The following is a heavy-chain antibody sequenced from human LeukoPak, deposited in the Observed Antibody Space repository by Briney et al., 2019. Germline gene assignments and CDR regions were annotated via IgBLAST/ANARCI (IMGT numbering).Heavy chain of an antibody. J-gene: IGHJ3*01. V-gene: IGHV1-18*01. D-gene: IGHD3-10*01. CDR2: ISAYKGNT. Sequence: ASVKVSCKASGYTFSTYGISWVRQAPGQGLEWMGWISAYKGNTYYAQKLQGRVTMTTDTSTSTAYMELRSLRSDDTAIYYCARDLYYYGSGSYYDVFDLWGQGTMVTVSS. CDR1: GYTFSTYG. CDR3: ARDLYYYGSGSYYDVFDL.